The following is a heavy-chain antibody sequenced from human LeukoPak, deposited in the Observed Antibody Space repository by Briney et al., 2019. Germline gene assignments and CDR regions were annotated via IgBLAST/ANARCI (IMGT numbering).Heavy chain of an antibody. J-gene: IGHJ4*02. CDR1: GFTFSRYD. D-gene: IGHD3-10*01. Sequence: GGSVRLSCAASGFTFSRYDMSWVRQAPGKGLEWVSVISSSGGSIYYADSVKGRFTISRDNSKNTLHLQLNSLRAEDTAVYYCANPYFPGSGSYDYWGQGTLVTVSS. CDR3: ANPYFPGSGSYDY. CDR2: ISSSGGSI. V-gene: IGHV3-23*01.